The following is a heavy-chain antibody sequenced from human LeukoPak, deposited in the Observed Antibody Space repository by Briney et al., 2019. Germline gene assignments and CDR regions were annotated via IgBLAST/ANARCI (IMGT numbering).Heavy chain of an antibody. CDR1: GFTFSSNA. D-gene: IGHD3-22*01. J-gene: IGHJ4*02. CDR2: ISGSGGST. CDR3: AKQEPIYYDSSGYSSFDY. Sequence: SGGSLRLSCAASGFTFSSNALSGVRRPPGRGWGWVSAISGSGGSTYYADSVKGRFTISRDNSKNTLYLQMNSLRAEDTAVYYCAKQEPIYYDSSGYSSFDYWGQGTLVTVSS. V-gene: IGHV3-23*01.